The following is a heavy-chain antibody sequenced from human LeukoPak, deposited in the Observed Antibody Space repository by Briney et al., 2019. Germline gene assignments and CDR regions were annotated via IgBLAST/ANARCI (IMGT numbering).Heavy chain of an antibody. CDR3: SRTVGTLLATISDFDY. CDR2: ISAYNGTT. Sequence: ASVKVSCKASGYTFTSYGMSWVRQAPGQGLVWMGWISAYNGTTNYAHKLQGRVTMTTDTSTSTAYMQLRSLRSDDTAVYYCSRTVGTLLATISDFDYWGQGTLVTVSS. D-gene: IGHD5-12*01. V-gene: IGHV1-18*01. CDR1: GYTFTSYG. J-gene: IGHJ4*02.